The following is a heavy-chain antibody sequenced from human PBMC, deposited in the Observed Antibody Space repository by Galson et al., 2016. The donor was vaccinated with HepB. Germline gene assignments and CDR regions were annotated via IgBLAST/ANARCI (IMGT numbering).Heavy chain of an antibody. V-gene: IGHV3-9*01. J-gene: IGHJ5*02. CDR1: GFTFENYA. Sequence: SLRLSCAASGFTFENYAMHWVRQVPGKGLEWVSSITWNSGSKGHADSVKGRFTIPRDNAKNSLYLQMNSLRPGDTALYYCAKGFYGDFPSWFDPWGQGTLVTVSS. D-gene: IGHD4-17*01. CDR3: AKGFYGDFPSWFDP. CDR2: ITWNSGSK.